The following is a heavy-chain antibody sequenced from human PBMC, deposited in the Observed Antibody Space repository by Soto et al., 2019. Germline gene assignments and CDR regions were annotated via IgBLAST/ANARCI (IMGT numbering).Heavy chain of an antibody. CDR1: GYTFTSYY. CDR3: ARVDSSGYYYPRYLDY. J-gene: IGHJ4*02. CDR2: INPSGGST. V-gene: IGHV1-46*01. D-gene: IGHD3-22*01. Sequence: QVQLVQSGAEVKKPGASVKVFCKASGYTFTSYYMHWLRQGPGQGLEWMGIINPSGGSTSYAQKFQGRDTMTRDTSTSTVYMELSSLRSEDTAVYYCARVDSSGYYYPRYLDYWGQGTLVTVSS.